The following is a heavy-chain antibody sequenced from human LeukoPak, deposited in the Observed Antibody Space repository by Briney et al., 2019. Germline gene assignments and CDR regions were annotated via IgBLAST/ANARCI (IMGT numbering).Heavy chain of an antibody. CDR2: ISGSGGST. Sequence: GGSLRLSCAASGFTFSSYSMMWVRQAPGKGLEWVSAISGSGGSTYYADSVKGRFTISRDNSKNTLYLQMNSLRAEDTAVYYCAKGLKYYYDSSPSPGMYWGQGTLVTVSS. D-gene: IGHD3-22*01. V-gene: IGHV3-23*01. CDR3: AKGLKYYYDSSPSPGMY. CDR1: GFTFSSYS. J-gene: IGHJ4*02.